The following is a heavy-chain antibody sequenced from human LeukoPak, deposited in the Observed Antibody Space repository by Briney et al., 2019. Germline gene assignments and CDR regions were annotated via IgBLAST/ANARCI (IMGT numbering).Heavy chain of an antibody. CDR3: ARDRKHYDILTGYYSFPDY. V-gene: IGHV3-30*04. CDR2: ISYDGSNK. CDR1: GFTFSSYA. D-gene: IGHD3-9*01. Sequence: GRSLRLSCAASGFTFSSYAMHWVRQAPGKGLEWVAVISYDGSNKYYADSVKGRFTISRDNSKNTLYLQMNSLRAEDTAVYYCARDRKHYDILTGYYSFPDYWGQGTLVTVSS. J-gene: IGHJ4*02.